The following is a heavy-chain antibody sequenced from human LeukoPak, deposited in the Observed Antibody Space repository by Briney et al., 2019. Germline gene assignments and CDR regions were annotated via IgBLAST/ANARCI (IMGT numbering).Heavy chain of an antibody. V-gene: IGHV3-23*01. D-gene: IGHD6-19*01. Sequence: GGSLRLSCAASGFTFSSYAVSWVRQAPGKGLEWVSAISGSGGNTYYADSVKGRFTISRDNSKNTVYLQVNSLRAEDTAVYYCAKTSGWPYYFDYWGQGTLVTVSS. J-gene: IGHJ4*02. CDR3: AKTSGWPYYFDY. CDR1: GFTFSSYA. CDR2: ISGSGGNT.